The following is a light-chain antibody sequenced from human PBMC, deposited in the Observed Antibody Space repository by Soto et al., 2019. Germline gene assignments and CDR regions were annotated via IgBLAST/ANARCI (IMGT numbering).Light chain of an antibody. V-gene: IGKV1-5*01. J-gene: IGKJ1*01. CDR3: QQYSTYSRT. CDR2: DAS. Sequence: DIQMTQSPSTLSASVGDRVTITCRASQSISSWLAWYQQKPGKAPKLLIYDASSLDNGVPSRFSGSGSGTEFTLTINSLQPDDFATYYCQQYSTYSRTFGQGTKVDIK. CDR1: QSISSW.